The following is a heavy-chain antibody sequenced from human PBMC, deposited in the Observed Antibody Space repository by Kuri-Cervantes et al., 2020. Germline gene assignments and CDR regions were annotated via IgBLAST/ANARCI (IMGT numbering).Heavy chain of an antibody. CDR1: GFTFSSYG. CDR3: AKDQGSYADV. CDR2: ISYDGNNK. J-gene: IGHJ6*02. Sequence: GESLKISCAASGFTFSSYGMHWVRQAPGKGLEWVAVISYDGNNKYYADSVKGRFTISRDNSKNTLYLQMNSLRAEDTAVYYCAKDQGSYADVWGQGTTVTVSS. D-gene: IGHD3-16*01. V-gene: IGHV3-30*18.